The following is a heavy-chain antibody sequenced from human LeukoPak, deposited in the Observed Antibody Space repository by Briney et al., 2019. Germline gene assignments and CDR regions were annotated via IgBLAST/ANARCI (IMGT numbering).Heavy chain of an antibody. Sequence: PGGSLRLSCSASGFTLSTYAMHWVRQAPGKGLEHVSVISGNGGSTYYADSVKGRFTISRDTSKNTLYLQMSSLRLEDTAVYYCVKVCIVATITGGDYWGQGTLVTVSS. D-gene: IGHD5-12*01. CDR1: GFTLSTYA. V-gene: IGHV3-64D*06. J-gene: IGHJ4*02. CDR2: ISGNGGST. CDR3: VKVCIVATITGGDY.